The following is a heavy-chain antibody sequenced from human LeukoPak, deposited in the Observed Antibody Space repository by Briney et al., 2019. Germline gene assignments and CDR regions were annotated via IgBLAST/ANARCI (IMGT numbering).Heavy chain of an antibody. V-gene: IGHV1-69*05. J-gene: IGHJ3*02. Sequence: SVKVSCKASGGTFISYAISWVRQAPGQGLEWMGRIIPIFGTANYAQKFQGRVTITTDESTSTAYMELSSLRSEDTAVYYCARDDYYDSSGSRAGAFDIWGQGTMVTVSS. D-gene: IGHD3-22*01. CDR3: ARDDYYDSSGSRAGAFDI. CDR2: IIPIFGTA. CDR1: GGTFISYA.